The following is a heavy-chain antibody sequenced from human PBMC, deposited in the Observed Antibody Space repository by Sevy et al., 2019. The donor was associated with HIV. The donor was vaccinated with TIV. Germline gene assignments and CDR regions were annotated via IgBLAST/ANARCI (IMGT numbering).Heavy chain of an antibody. Sequence: GGSLRLSCVASGFTFRTYGIHWVRQAPGKGLEWVAVISHDGSHKYNADSVKGRFIVSRENSKNVLYLQMSSLRVDDTAIYYCAKDLRLNLLYNDIWSGSSGMDVWGQGTTVTVSS. CDR2: ISHDGSHK. CDR1: GFTFRTYG. CDR3: AKDLRLNLLYNDIWSGSSGMDV. V-gene: IGHV3-30*18. D-gene: IGHD3-3*01. J-gene: IGHJ6*02.